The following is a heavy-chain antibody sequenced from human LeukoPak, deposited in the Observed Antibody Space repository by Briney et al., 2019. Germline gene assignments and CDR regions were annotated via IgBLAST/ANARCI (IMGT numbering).Heavy chain of an antibody. CDR3: ARQFGGNSEFDY. CDR1: GYTFTKYW. Sequence: GESLKISCKSSGYTFTKYWIGWVRQVPGKGLEWMGIIYPGDSDTRYSPSFEGQVTISVDKSVSTAYLQWTSLKASGTAMYYCARQFGGNSEFDYWGQGTLVTVSS. CDR2: IYPGDSDT. V-gene: IGHV5-51*01. D-gene: IGHD4-23*01. J-gene: IGHJ4*02.